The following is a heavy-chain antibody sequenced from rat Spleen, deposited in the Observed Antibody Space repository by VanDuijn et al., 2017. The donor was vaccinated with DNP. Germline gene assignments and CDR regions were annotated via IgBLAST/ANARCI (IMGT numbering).Heavy chain of an antibody. CDR1: GFTFSHYY. J-gene: IGHJ4*01. CDR2: ISTGGDNT. CDR3: ARHVSTTAGNYAMDA. V-gene: IGHV5S11*01. D-gene: IGHD1-2*01. Sequence: EVQLVESGGGLVQPGRSLKLSCTASGFTFSHYYMAWVRQAPTKGLEWVASISTGGDNTYYRDSVKGRFTISRDNAKSTLYLQMDSLRSEETATYYCARHVSTTAGNYAMDAWGQGTSVTVSS.